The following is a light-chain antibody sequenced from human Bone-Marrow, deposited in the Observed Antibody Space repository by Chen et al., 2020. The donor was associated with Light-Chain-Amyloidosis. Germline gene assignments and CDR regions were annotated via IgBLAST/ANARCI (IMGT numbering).Light chain of an antibody. J-gene: IGLJ2*01. CDR3: QSADSSGTYEVI. CDR2: RHT. V-gene: IGLV3-25*03. Sequence: SYQLTQPPSVSVPPAQTARITCSGDDLPTKYAYWYQQKPGQAPVLGIHRHTERPSGISERFSGSSSGTTATLTISGVQAEDEADYHCQSADSSGTYEVIFGGGTKLTVL. CDR1: DLPTKY.